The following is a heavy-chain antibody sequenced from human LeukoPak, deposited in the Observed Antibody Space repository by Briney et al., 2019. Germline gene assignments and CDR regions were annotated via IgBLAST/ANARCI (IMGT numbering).Heavy chain of an antibody. Sequence: GGSLRLSCAASGFTFSGFYMSWIRQAPGKGLECVSYISSSGHSIYYADSVKGRFTISRDNAKNSLYLQMNSLRAEDTAVYYCARSFSGSYFDYWGQGTLVTVSS. V-gene: IGHV3-11*01. CDR2: ISSSGHSI. CDR1: GFTFSGFY. CDR3: ARSFSGSYFDY. D-gene: IGHD1-26*01. J-gene: IGHJ4*02.